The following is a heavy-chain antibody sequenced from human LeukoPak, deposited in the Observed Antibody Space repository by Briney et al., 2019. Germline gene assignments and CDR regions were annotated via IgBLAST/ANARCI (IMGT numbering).Heavy chain of an antibody. D-gene: IGHD3-22*01. CDR2: ISNSGTTT. J-gene: IGHJ4*02. CDR1: GFTFSNYA. V-gene: IGHV3-23*01. Sequence: PGGSLRLSCAASGFTFSNYAVTWVRQAPGKGLEWVSAISNSGTTTYYADSVKGRFTISRDNSKSTLYLQMNNLRAEDTAVYYCANDSPPYYHDSSGYFFDYWGQGTLVTVSS. CDR3: ANDSPPYYHDSSGYFFDY.